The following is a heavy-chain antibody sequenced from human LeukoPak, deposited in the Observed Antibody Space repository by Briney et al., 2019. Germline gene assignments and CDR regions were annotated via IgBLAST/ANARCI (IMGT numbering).Heavy chain of an antibody. Sequence: GASVKVSCKTSGGVFSTYSTSWVRQAPGQGLEWMGGIIPIFGTANYAQKFQGRVTITADKSTSTAYMELSSLRSEDTAVYYCAVVITPDRDYWGQGTLVTVSS. CDR2: IIPIFGTA. CDR1: GGVFSTYS. V-gene: IGHV1-69*06. J-gene: IGHJ4*02. D-gene: IGHD3-22*01. CDR3: AVVITPDRDY.